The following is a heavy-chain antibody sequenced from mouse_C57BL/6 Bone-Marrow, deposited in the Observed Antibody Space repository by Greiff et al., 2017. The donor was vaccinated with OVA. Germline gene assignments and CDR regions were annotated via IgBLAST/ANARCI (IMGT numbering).Heavy chain of an antibody. J-gene: IGHJ3*01. D-gene: IGHD1-1*01. CDR3: ARSLYYGSTLHFAY. Sequence: QVQLKQPGAELVKPGASVKLSCKASGYTFTSYWMHWVKQRPGRGLEWIGRIDPNSGGTKYNEKFKSKATLTVDKPSSTAYMQLSSLTSEDSAVYYCARSLYYGSTLHFAYWGQGTLVTVSA. CDR1: GYTFTSYW. CDR2: IDPNSGGT. V-gene: IGHV1-72*01.